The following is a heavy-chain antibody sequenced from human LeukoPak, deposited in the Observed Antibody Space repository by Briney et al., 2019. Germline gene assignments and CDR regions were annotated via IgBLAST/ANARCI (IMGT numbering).Heavy chain of an antibody. CDR1: GYTFTSYY. Sequence: ASVKVSCKASGYTFTSYYMHWVRQAPGQGLEWMGIINPSGGSTGYAQKFQGRVTMTRDTSTSTVYMELSSLRSEDTAVYYCAREADNYYDSSGNFDYWGQGTLVTVSS. CDR2: INPSGGST. D-gene: IGHD3-22*01. CDR3: AREADNYYDSSGNFDY. J-gene: IGHJ4*02. V-gene: IGHV1-46*03.